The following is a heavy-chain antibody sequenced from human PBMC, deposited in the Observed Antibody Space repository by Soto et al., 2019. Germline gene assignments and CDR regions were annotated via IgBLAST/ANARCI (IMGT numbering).Heavy chain of an antibody. D-gene: IGHD3-22*01. CDR1: AFTFSSYA. V-gene: IGHV3-23*01. CDR2: ISGSGGST. J-gene: IGHJ5*02. CDR3: AKDRDYYDNSGYETNWFDP. Sequence: GASLTLSCAASAFTFSSYAISWVRQAPGKGPECVSAISGSGGSTYYADSVKGRFTISSDNSKNTVYLQMDGLRAEDAGVYYCAKDRDYYDNSGYETNWFDPCGQGTLVTLSS.